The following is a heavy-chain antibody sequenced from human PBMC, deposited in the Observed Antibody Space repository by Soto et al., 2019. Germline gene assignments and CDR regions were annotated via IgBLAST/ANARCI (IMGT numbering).Heavy chain of an antibody. V-gene: IGHV1-46*01. Sequence: QVQLVQSGAEVKKPGASVKISCKASGYSFTSFYIHWVRQAPGQGLEWTGTVNPSGGRATYAQKFQGRVTMARDTSTSTAYLELSSLRSEDTAVYYCARDLGGNWFDPWGQGTLVTVSS. J-gene: IGHJ5*02. CDR1: GYSFTSFY. CDR3: ARDLGGNWFDP. D-gene: IGHD3-16*01. CDR2: VNPSGGRA.